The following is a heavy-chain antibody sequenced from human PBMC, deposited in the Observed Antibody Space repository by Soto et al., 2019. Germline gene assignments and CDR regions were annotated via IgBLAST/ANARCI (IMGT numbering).Heavy chain of an antibody. V-gene: IGHV1-69*13. CDR3: ARGGSHYYDSSGYFPFDY. Sequence: SVKVSCKASGGTFSSYAISWVRQAPGQGLEWMGGIIPIFGTANYAQKFQGRVTITADESTSTAYMELSSLRSEDTAVYYCARGGSHYYDSSGYFPFDYWGQGTLITVSS. J-gene: IGHJ4*02. CDR1: GGTFSSYA. CDR2: IIPIFGTA. D-gene: IGHD3-22*01.